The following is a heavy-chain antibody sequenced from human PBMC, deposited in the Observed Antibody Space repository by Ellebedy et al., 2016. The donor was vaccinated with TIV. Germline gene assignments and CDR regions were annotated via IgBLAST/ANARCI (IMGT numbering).Heavy chain of an antibody. CDR2: ISTTHGT. CDR1: GYTAFTSHG. J-gene: IGHJ4*02. D-gene: IGHD5-18*01. CDR3: ATQLWNTEF. V-gene: IGHV3-23*01. Sequence: GESLKISCEASGYTAFTSHGMSWVRQAPGRGLEWVSSISTTHGTHYADSVKGRFTISRDNPKNTLYLQMNNVRVEDTAVYYCATQLWNTEFWGQGTPVIVSA.